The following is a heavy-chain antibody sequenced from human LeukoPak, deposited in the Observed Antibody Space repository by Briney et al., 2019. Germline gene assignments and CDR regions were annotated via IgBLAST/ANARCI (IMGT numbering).Heavy chain of an antibody. D-gene: IGHD3-10*01. CDR3: ARDGSAGITMVRGVNPSEYFQH. Sequence: SLKVSRKPAGGTFSSYAISWVRQAPGQGLEWMGRMIPTLGIANHAHKVQGRVPITADKSTSTAYIEMSSLRSEDTDVYYCARDGSAGITMVRGVNPSEYFQHWGQGTLVTVSS. J-gene: IGHJ1*01. CDR2: MIPTLGIA. CDR1: GGTFSSYA. V-gene: IGHV1-69*04.